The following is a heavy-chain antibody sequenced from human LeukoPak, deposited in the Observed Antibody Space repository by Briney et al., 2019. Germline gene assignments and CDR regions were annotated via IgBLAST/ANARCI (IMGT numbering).Heavy chain of an antibody. Sequence: SVKVSCKASGGTFSSYAISWVRQAPGQGLEWMARIIPILGIANYAQKFQGRVTITADKSTSTAYMELSSLRSEDTAVYYCARAPTHIVATIGFDPWGQGTLVTVSS. CDR2: IIPILGIA. J-gene: IGHJ5*02. D-gene: IGHD5-12*01. V-gene: IGHV1-69*04. CDR3: ARAPTHIVATIGFDP. CDR1: GGTFSSYA.